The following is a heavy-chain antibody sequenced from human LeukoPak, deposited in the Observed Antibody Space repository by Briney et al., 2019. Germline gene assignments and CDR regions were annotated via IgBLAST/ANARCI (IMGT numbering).Heavy chain of an antibody. CDR2: IYNSGST. D-gene: IGHD3-16*02. Sequence: SQTLSLTCTVSGGSISSGTYYWTWIRQPAGKGLEWSGRIYNSGSTSYNPSLKSRVTISMDTSKNQFSLKLSSVTAADTAMYYCARGRDDDVWGSYPTCFDFWGQGTLLTVSP. V-gene: IGHV4-61*02. CDR1: GGSISSGTYY. J-gene: IGHJ4*02. CDR3: ARGRDDDVWGSYPTCFDF.